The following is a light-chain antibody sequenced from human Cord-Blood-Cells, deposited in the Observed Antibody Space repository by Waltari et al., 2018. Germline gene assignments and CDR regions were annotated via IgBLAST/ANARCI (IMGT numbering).Light chain of an antibody. J-gene: IGLJ2*01. CDR3: SSYTSSSTLV. CDR2: DVS. CDR1: SSAVGAYTY. Sequence: QSALTPPASVSGSPGQSIPLSCTGTSSAVGAYTYFSWYQQHPAKAPKLIIYDVSNRPSGVSNRFSGSKSGNTASLTISGLQAEDEADYYCSSYTSSSTLVFGGGTKLTVL. V-gene: IGLV2-14*01.